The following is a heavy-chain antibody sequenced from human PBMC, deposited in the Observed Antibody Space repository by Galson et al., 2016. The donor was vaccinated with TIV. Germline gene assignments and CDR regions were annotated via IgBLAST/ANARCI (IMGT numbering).Heavy chain of an antibody. J-gene: IGHJ6*01. CDR2: ISYDGTNK. V-gene: IGHV3-30*04. CDR1: GFTFSSYA. CDR3: ARDLSRSVALYDSSVYGMAV. Sequence: SLRLSCAASGFTFSSYAMNWVRQAPGKGLEWVAVISYDGTNKYYADSVKGRFTISRDNSKNTLFLQMNSLRAEDTAVYYSARDLSRSVALYDSSVYGMAVWGQGTTVTVSS. D-gene: IGHD3-22*01.